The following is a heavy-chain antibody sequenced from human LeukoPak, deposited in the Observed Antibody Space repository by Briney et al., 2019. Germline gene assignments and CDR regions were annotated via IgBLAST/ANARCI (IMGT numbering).Heavy chain of an antibody. Sequence: GGSLRLSCAASGFTFSSYAMSWVRQAPGKGLEWVSAISGSGGSTYYADSVKGRFTISRDNSKNTLYLQMNSLRAEDTAVYYCAKYGAKSYCYDSSGYYSFDYWGQGTLVTVSS. CDR2: ISGSGGST. D-gene: IGHD3-22*01. V-gene: IGHV3-23*01. J-gene: IGHJ4*02. CDR3: AKYGAKSYCYDSSGYYSFDY. CDR1: GFTFSSYA.